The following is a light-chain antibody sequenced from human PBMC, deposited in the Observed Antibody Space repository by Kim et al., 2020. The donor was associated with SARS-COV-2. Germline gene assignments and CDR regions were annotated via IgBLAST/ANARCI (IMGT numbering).Light chain of an antibody. CDR1: KLGDKY. CDR2: QDS. Sequence: SVSTGQTASITCSGDKLGDKYACWYQQKPGHSPVLVIYQDSKRPSGIPERFSGSNSGNTATLTISGTQAMDEADYYCQAWDSSTEVFGGGTQLTVL. J-gene: IGLJ3*02. V-gene: IGLV3-1*01. CDR3: QAWDSSTEV.